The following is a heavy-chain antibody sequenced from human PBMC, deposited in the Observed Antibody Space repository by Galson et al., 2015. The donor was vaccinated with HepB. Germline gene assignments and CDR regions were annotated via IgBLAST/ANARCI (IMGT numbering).Heavy chain of an antibody. CDR2: INAGNGNT. J-gene: IGHJ4*02. V-gene: IGHV1-3*01. CDR3: ARVGEQQLVRGSFDY. Sequence: SVKVSCKASGYTFTSYAMHWVRQAPGQRLEWMGWINAGNGNTKYSQKFQGRVTITRDTSASTAYMELSSLRSEDTAVYYCARVGEQQLVRGSFDYWGQGTLVTVSS. CDR1: GYTFTSYA. D-gene: IGHD6-13*01.